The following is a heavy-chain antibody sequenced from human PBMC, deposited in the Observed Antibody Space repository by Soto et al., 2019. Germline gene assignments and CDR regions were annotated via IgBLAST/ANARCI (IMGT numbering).Heavy chain of an antibody. CDR2: IIPMLGTV. Sequence: QVQLVQSGAEVKKPGSSVKVSCKASGGTFSRYAISWVRKAPGQGLEWMGGIIPMLGTVNYAQKFQGRVTITADESTSTAYMELSSLRSEDTAVYYCARGAEYSSSAYWGQGTLVTVSS. D-gene: IGHD6-6*01. CDR1: GGTFSRYA. CDR3: ARGAEYSSSAY. V-gene: IGHV1-69*01. J-gene: IGHJ4*02.